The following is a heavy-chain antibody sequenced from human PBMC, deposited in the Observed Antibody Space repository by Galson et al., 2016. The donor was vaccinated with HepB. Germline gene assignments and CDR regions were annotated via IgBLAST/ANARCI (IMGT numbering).Heavy chain of an antibody. CDR1: GGSISSYY. D-gene: IGHD2-15*01. Sequence: SETLSLTCTVSGGSISSYYWSWIRQPPGKALEWIGYIYYSGSTNYNPSLKSRVTISVDTSKNQFSLSLNSVTAADTAVYYCARALGLYCSGGSCYSTGGGHYYYGMDVWGQGATVTVSS. CDR3: ARALGLYCSGGSCYSTGGGHYYYGMDV. CDR2: IYYSGST. J-gene: IGHJ6*02. V-gene: IGHV4-59*01.